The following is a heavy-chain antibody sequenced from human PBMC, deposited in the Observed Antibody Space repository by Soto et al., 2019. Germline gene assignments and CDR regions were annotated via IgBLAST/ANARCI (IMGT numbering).Heavy chain of an antibody. CDR3: ARSAISSCYAASDY. J-gene: IGHJ4*02. Sequence: TGGSLRLSCAASGFTFSSYGMSWVRQAPGKGLEWVSVISGTGDRTYYADSVRGRFTISRDDSKNTLYLQVNSLRADDTAIYYCARSAISSCYAASDYWGQGTLVTVSS. D-gene: IGHD2-2*01. V-gene: IGHV3-23*01. CDR1: GFTFSSYG. CDR2: ISGTGDRT.